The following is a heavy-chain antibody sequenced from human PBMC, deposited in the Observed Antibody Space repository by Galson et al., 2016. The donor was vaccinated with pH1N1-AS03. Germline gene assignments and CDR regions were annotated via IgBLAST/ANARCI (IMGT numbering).Heavy chain of an antibody. CDR3: TRDSWLSFDL. Sequence: SLRLSCAASGFTFSKEWMSWVRQAPGKGLEWVGRIKSKTDGWTTDYAAPVKGRFTISRDDSENTLYLQMNSLRAEDTAVYYCTRDSWLSFDLWGQGTMVTVSS. CDR2: IKSKTDGWTT. J-gene: IGHJ3*01. V-gene: IGHV3-15*05. D-gene: IGHD5-12*01. CDR1: GFTFSKEW.